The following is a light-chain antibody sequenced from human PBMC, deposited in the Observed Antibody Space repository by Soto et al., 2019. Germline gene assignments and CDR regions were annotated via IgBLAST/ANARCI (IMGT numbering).Light chain of an antibody. J-gene: IGKJ1*01. CDR1: QSVSGY. Sequence: EIVLTQSPATLSLSPGERATLSCRASQSVSGYLTWYQQKPGQAPRLLIYDALNRATGIPARFSGSGSGTDFTLTISSLEPEDFAVYYCQQRGNWPQTFGQGTKVEIK. CDR2: DAL. V-gene: IGKV3-11*01. CDR3: QQRGNWPQT.